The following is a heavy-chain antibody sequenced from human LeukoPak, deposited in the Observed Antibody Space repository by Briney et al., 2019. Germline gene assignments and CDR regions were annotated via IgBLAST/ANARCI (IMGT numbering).Heavy chain of an antibody. CDR3: ARGCCSSWYWRGDWFDP. Sequence: SETLSLTCAVYGGSFSGYYWSWIRQPPGKGLEWIGEINHSGSTNYNPSLKSRVTISVDTSKNQFSLKLSSVTAADTAAYYCARGCCSSWYWRGDWFDPWGQGTLVTVSS. J-gene: IGHJ5*02. D-gene: IGHD6-13*01. V-gene: IGHV4-34*01. CDR1: GGSFSGYY. CDR2: INHSGST.